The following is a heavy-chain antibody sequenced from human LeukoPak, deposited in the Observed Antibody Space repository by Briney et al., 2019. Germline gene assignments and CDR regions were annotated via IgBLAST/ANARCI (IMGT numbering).Heavy chain of an antibody. D-gene: IGHD5-18*01. J-gene: IGHJ4*02. V-gene: IGHV1-18*01. CDR2: ISAYNGNT. CDR1: GYTFTSYG. Sequence: ASVKVSCKASGYTFTSYGISWVRQAPGQGLEWMGWISAYNGNTNYAQKLQGRVTMTTDTSTSTAYMELRSLRSDDTAVYYCARDMVVDTAMVTKYYFDYWGQGTLVTVSS. CDR3: ARDMVVDTAMVTKYYFDY.